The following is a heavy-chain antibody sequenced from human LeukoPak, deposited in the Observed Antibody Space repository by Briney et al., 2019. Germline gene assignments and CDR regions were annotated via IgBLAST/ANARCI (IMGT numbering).Heavy chain of an antibody. D-gene: IGHD3-16*01. CDR1: GGSISSYY. V-gene: IGHV4-59*01. CDR3: ARAHMITSYYYYYYMDV. Sequence: SETLSLICTVSGGSISSYYWSWIRQPPGKGLEWIGFIYYSGSTHYKPSLKSRGTISVDTSKNQFSLKLSSVTAADTAVYYCARAHMITSYYYYYYMDVWGKGTTVTVSS. J-gene: IGHJ6*03. CDR2: IYYSGST.